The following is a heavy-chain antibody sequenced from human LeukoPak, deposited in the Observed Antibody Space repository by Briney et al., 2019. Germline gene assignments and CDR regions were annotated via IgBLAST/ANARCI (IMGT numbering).Heavy chain of an antibody. J-gene: IGHJ4*02. D-gene: IGHD5-18*01. V-gene: IGHV3-48*03. CDR3: VRDGYSYGYDFDY. CDR2: ISTRGGTI. Sequence: GGSLRLSCGASGVLFSDYEMNWVRQAPGKGLEWISYISTRGGTIYYADSVEGRFTISRDNAKNALYLQMNSLRVEDTAFYYCVRDGYSYGYDFDYWGQGTLVAVSP. CDR1: GVLFSDYE.